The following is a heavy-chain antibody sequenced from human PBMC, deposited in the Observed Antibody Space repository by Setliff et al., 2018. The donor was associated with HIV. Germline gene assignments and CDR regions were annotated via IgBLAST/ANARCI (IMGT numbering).Heavy chain of an antibody. D-gene: IGHD3-9*01. CDR1: GGSISSTSYY. CDR3: AKTIGRYFDIFDN. J-gene: IGHJ4*02. CDR2: ISSSGNT. V-gene: IGHV4-39*01. Sequence: PSETLSLTCTASGGSISSTSYYWGWIRQPPGTGLEWIGSISSSGNTYYNPSLKSRVTTSVDTPKNQFSLKLNSVTAADTAVYYCAKTIGRYFDIFDNWGQGTLVTAPQ.